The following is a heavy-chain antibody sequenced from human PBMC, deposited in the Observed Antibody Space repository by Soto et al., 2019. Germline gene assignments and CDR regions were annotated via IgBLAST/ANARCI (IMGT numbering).Heavy chain of an antibody. J-gene: IGHJ5*02. CDR1: GGTFSDYT. CDR2: ITPILGIT. V-gene: IGHV1-69*02. D-gene: IGHD4-17*01. Sequence: QVQVVQSGPEVRSPGSSVEVSCRASGGTFSDYTINWVRQAPGQGLEWMGRITPILGITNYAQNLRGRVTITADESTGTASMEMSSLKPNVTAVYYWARGTITDDHGDYAPLKSWGQGTLVTVSS. CDR3: ARGTITDDHGDYAPLKS.